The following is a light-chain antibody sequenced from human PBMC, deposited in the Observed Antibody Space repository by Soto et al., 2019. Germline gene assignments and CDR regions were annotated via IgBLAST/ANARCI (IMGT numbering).Light chain of an antibody. Sequence: QLVLTQPPSVSGAPGQRVTISCTGSSSNIGAGYDVHWYQQLPGTAPKLLIYGNSNRPSGVPDRFSGSKSGTSASLAITGLQAEDEADYYCQSYDSSLSGSDVVFGGGTKLTV. CDR2: GNS. V-gene: IGLV1-40*01. CDR1: SSNIGAGYD. CDR3: QSYDSSLSGSDVV. J-gene: IGLJ2*01.